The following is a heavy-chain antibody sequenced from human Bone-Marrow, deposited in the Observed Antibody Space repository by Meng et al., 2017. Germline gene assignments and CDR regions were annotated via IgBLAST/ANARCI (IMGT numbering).Heavy chain of an antibody. V-gene: IGHV3-7*01. CDR3: ARDPGLYYFDY. Sequence: GGSLRLSCAASGFTFSSYWMSWVRQAPGKGLEWVANIKQDGSEKYYVDSVKGRFTISRDNSKNTLYLQMNSLRAEDTAVYYCARDPGLYYFDYWGQGTLVTVSS. CDR2: IKQDGSEK. J-gene: IGHJ4*02. D-gene: IGHD2-15*01. CDR1: GFTFSSYW.